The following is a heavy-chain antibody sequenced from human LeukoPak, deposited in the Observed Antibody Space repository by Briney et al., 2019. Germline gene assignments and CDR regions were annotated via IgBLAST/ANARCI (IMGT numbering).Heavy chain of an antibody. D-gene: IGHD3-10*01. J-gene: IGHJ1*01. Sequence: ASVKVSCKTSGYTFTNYGMHWVRQAPRQSPEWMGWINTGSGNTKSSQKFQDRVTLTRDTSASTAYMELNSLSSEDTAVYYCARVPLDDASRHYYPHWGQGTLVTVSS. CDR3: ARVPLDDASRHYYPH. CDR2: INTGSGNT. V-gene: IGHV1-3*04. CDR1: GYTFTNYG.